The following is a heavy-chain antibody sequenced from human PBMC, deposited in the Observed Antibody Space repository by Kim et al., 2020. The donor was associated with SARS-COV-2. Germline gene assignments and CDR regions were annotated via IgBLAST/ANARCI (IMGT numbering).Heavy chain of an antibody. CDR2: ISYDGSNK. CDR3: GKGGY. D-gene: IGHD2-15*01. J-gene: IGHJ4*02. Sequence: GGSLRLSCAASGFTFSSYAMHWVRQAPGKGLEWVAVISYDGSNKYYADSVKGRFTISRDNSKNTLYLQMNSLRAEDTAVYYCGKGGYWGQGTLVTVSS. CDR1: GFTFSSYA. V-gene: IGHV3-30*04.